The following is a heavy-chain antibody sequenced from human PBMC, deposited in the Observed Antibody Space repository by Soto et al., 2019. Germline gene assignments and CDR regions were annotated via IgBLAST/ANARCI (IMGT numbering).Heavy chain of an antibody. Sequence: QVQLQESGPGLVKPSETLSLTCTVSGGSISSYYWSWIRQPPGKGLEWIGYIYYSGSTNYNPSLKSRVTISVDTSKNQFPLKLSSVTAADTAVYYCARQAVAFDAFDIWGQGTMVTVSS. CDR2: IYYSGST. D-gene: IGHD6-19*01. J-gene: IGHJ3*02. CDR3: ARQAVAFDAFDI. CDR1: GGSISSYY. V-gene: IGHV4-59*08.